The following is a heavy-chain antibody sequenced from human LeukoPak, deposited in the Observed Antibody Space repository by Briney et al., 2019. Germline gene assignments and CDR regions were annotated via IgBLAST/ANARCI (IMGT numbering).Heavy chain of an antibody. CDR1: GFTFSSYW. CDR3: ARVPLDFWSGYSSFYYYYYYMDV. V-gene: IGHV3-7*01. Sequence: GGSLRLSCAASGFTFSSYWMSWVRQAPGKGLEWVANIKQDGSEKYYVDSVKGRFTISRDNAKNSLYLQMNILRAEDTAVYYCARVPLDFWSGYSSFYYYYYYMDVWGKGTTVTVSS. CDR2: IKQDGSEK. D-gene: IGHD3-3*01. J-gene: IGHJ6*03.